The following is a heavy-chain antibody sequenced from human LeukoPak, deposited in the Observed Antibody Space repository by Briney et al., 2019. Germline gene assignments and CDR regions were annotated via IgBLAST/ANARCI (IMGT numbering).Heavy chain of an antibody. D-gene: IGHD5-18*01. CDR2: IYSGGST. CDR1: GFTVSSSY. V-gene: IGHV3-53*01. CDR3: AKGYNHAYEY. Sequence: GGSLRLSCAASGFTVSSSYMSWVRQAPGKGLEWVSLIYSGGSTYYADSVKGRFTISRDNSKNTLYLQMNSLRPEDTAVYHCAKGYNHAYEYWGQGTLVTVSS. J-gene: IGHJ4*02.